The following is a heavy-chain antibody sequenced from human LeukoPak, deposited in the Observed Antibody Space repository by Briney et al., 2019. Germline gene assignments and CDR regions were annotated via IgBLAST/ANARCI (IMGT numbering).Heavy chain of an antibody. Sequence: GESLKISCEGSGYSFTSYWLGWVRQMPGKGLEWMGIIYPGDSDTRYSPSFQGQVTISADKSISTAYLQWSSLKASDTAMYYCARRRILTGYYYYFDYWGQGTLVTVSS. J-gene: IGHJ4*02. CDR1: GYSFTSYW. CDR2: IYPGDSDT. CDR3: ARRRILTGYYYYFDY. V-gene: IGHV5-51*01. D-gene: IGHD3-9*01.